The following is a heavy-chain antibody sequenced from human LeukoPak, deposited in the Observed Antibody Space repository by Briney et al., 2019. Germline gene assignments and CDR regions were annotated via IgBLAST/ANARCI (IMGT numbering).Heavy chain of an antibody. J-gene: IGHJ4*02. Sequence: GGSLRLSCAASGFTFRNHWMHWVRQTPGKGLVWVSRISSDGSSTTYADSVKGRFTISRDNAKNTLYLQMNNLTAEDTAMYYCARDQRVTGRPDIDYWGQGTLVIVSS. CDR3: ARDQRVTGRPDIDY. CDR2: ISSDGSST. V-gene: IGHV3-74*03. CDR1: GFTFRNHW. D-gene: IGHD6-6*01.